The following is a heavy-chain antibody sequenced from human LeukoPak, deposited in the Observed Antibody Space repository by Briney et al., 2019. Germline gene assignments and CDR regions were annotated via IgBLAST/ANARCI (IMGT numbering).Heavy chain of an antibody. CDR2: INPNSGGT. Sequence: ASVKVSCKASGYTFTGYYMHWVRQAPGQGLEWMGWINPNSGGTNYAQKFQGRATMTRDTSISTAYMELSRLRSDDTAVYYCARGGYDFWSGYLNWFDPWGQGTLVTVSS. V-gene: IGHV1-2*02. CDR1: GYTFTGYY. D-gene: IGHD3-3*01. J-gene: IGHJ5*02. CDR3: ARGGYDFWSGYLNWFDP.